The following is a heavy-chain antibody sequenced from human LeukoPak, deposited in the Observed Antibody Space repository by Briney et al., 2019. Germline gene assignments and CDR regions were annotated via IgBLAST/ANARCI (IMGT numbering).Heavy chain of an antibody. CDR1: GYTFTGYY. CDR3: ARDSAAGTIDY. V-gene: IGHV1-18*04. J-gene: IGHJ4*02. Sequence: GASVKVSCKASGYTFTGYYMHWVRQAPGQGLEWMGWISAYNGNTNYAQKLQGRVTMTTDTSTSTAYMELRSLRSDDTAVYYCARDSAAGTIDYWGQGTLVTVSS. CDR2: ISAYNGNT. D-gene: IGHD6-13*01.